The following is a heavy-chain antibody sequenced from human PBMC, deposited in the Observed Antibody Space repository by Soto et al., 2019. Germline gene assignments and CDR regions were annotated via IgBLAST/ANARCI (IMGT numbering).Heavy chain of an antibody. J-gene: IGHJ5*02. Sequence: GESLKISCKGSGYSFTSYWIGWVRQMPGKGLEWMGIIYPGDSDTRYSPSFQGQVTISADKSIRTAYLQWSSLKASDTAMYYCASGGRQSASVVLGWFDPWGQGTLVTVSS. V-gene: IGHV5-51*01. CDR1: GYSFTSYW. CDR2: IYPGDSDT. D-gene: IGHD2-15*01. CDR3: ASGGRQSASVVLGWFDP.